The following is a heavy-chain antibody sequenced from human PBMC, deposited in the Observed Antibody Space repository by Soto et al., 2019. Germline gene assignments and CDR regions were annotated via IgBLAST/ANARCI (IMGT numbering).Heavy chain of an antibody. Sequence: GGSLRLSCTASGFTFSNEWMGWIRRTPGTGLEWVATINPDASALSYVGSLRGRITTSRDNAKNLLFLQMDSLRADDTAVYYCVRGRSNAFDMWGQGTMVTVSS. V-gene: IGHV3-7*04. CDR2: INPDASAL. CDR3: VRGRSNAFDM. CDR1: GFTFSNEW. J-gene: IGHJ3*02.